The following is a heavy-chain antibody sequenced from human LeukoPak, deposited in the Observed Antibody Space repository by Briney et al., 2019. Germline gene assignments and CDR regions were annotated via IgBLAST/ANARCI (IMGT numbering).Heavy chain of an antibody. V-gene: IGHV1-69*04. CDR3: ARTCSSSSCYMVH. D-gene: IGHD2-2*02. CDR1: GGTFSSYA. CDR2: IIPILGIA. Sequence: VASVKVSCKASGGTFSSYAISWVRQAPGQGLEWMGRIIPILGIANYAQKFQGRVTITADKSTSTAYMELSSLRSEDTAVYYCARTCSSSSCYMVHWGQGTLVTVSS. J-gene: IGHJ4*02.